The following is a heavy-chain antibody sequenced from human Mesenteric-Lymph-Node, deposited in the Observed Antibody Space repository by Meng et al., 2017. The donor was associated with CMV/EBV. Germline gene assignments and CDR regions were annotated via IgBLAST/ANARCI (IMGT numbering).Heavy chain of an antibody. V-gene: IGHV4-39*02. J-gene: IGHJ5*02. CDR2: IFYSGSA. Sequence: LQGSGPRLVKPSETLSLKCTVSGGSISSSWHYWGWIRQPPGKGLEWIGSIFYSGSAHYNPALESRVTISIDKSKNEFFLNLGSVTAADTAMYFCARDTLTYSYGPGWIDPWGQGTLVTVSS. CDR1: GGSISSSWHY. CDR3: ARDTLTYSYGPGWIDP. D-gene: IGHD3-10*01.